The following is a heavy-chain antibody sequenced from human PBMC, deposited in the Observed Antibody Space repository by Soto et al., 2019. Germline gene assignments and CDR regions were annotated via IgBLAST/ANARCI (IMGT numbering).Heavy chain of an antibody. Sequence: ASVKVSCKASGYTFTSYEINWVRQATGQGLEWMGWMNPKSGDTVSAQKFQGRVTMTRSTSISTAYMELSNLMSDDTAVYFCARGLYNNDMDVWGQGTTVTVSS. CDR1: GYTFTSYE. CDR3: ARGLYNNDMDV. J-gene: IGHJ6*02. CDR2: MNPKSGDT. V-gene: IGHV1-8*01.